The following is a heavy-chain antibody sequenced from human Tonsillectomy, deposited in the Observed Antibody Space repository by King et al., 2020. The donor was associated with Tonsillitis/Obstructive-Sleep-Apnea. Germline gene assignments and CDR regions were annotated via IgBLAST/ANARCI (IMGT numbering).Heavy chain of an antibody. CDR2: IKSKTIGGTT. J-gene: IGHJ4*02. Sequence: VQLVESGGGLVKPGGSLRLSCAASGFTFSNAWLSWVRPAPGKGLEWVGRIKSKTIGGTTDYAAPVKGRFTISRDDSKNTLYLQINSLKTEDTAVYYCTTLWFRELLCDYWGQGTLVTVSS. V-gene: IGHV3-15*01. D-gene: IGHD3-10*01. CDR3: TTLWFRELLCDY. CDR1: GFTFSNAW.